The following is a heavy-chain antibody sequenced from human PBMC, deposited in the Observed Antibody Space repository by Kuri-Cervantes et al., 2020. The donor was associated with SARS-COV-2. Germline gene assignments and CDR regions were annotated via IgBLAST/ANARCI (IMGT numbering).Heavy chain of an antibody. CDR2: ISYDGSNK. Sequence: GGSLRLSCAASGFTFSSYWMHWVRQAPGKGLEWVAVISYDGSNKYYADSVKGRFTISRDNSKNTLYLQMNSLRAEDTAVYYCAREGLLLDAFDIWGQGTMVTVSS. CDR3: AREGLLLDAFDI. J-gene: IGHJ3*02. V-gene: IGHV3-30-3*01. D-gene: IGHD3-10*01. CDR1: GFTFSSYW.